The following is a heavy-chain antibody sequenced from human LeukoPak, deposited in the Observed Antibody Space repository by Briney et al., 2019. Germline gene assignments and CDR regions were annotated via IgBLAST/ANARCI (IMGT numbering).Heavy chain of an antibody. Sequence: VASVKVSCKASGGTFSSYAISWVRQAPGQGLEWMGEIIPIFGTANYAQKFQGRVTITADESTSTAYMELSSLRSEDTAVYYCATRATAMARVYYYYGMDVWGQGTTVTVSS. CDR1: GGTFSSYA. D-gene: IGHD5-18*01. CDR2: IIPIFGTA. CDR3: ATRATAMARVYYYYGMDV. J-gene: IGHJ6*02. V-gene: IGHV1-69*13.